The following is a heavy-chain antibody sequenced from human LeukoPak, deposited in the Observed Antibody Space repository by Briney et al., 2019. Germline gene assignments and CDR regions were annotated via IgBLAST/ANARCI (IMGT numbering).Heavy chain of an antibody. V-gene: IGHV4-4*07. D-gene: IGHD1-26*01. CDR2: IYTSGST. CDR1: GGSISSYY. Sequence: SETLSLTCTVSGGSISSYYWSWIRQPSRKGLEWIGRIYTSGSTNYNPSLKSRVTMSVDTSKNQFSLKLSSVTAADTAVYYCARLYSGSYYQAFDIWGQGTMVTVSS. J-gene: IGHJ3*02. CDR3: ARLYSGSYYQAFDI.